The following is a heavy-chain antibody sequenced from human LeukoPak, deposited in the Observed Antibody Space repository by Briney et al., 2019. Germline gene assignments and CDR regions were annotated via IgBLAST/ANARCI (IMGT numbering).Heavy chain of an antibody. V-gene: IGHV1-46*01. D-gene: IGHD2-21*02. CDR2: IDPSGGST. J-gene: IGHJ4*02. Sequence: ASVKVSCKASGYTFTTYYMHWVRQAPGQGLERMGIIDPSGGSTSYAQKFQGRVTMTRDTSISTAYMELSRLSSDDTAVYYCARDSDDYYFAYWGQGTLVTVSS. CDR1: GYTFTTYY. CDR3: ARDSDDYYFAY.